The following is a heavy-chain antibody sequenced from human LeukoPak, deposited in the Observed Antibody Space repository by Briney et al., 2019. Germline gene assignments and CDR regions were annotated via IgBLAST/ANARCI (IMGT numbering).Heavy chain of an antibody. V-gene: IGHV3-48*03. Sequence: PGGSLRLSCAASGFTFSSYEMNWVRQAPGKGLEWVSYISSSSSTIYYADSVKGRFTISRDNAKNSLYLQMNSLRAEDTAVYYCARLSSSGWPDYWGQGTLVTVSS. D-gene: IGHD6-19*01. CDR3: ARLSSSGWPDY. CDR2: ISSSSSTI. J-gene: IGHJ4*02. CDR1: GFTFSSYE.